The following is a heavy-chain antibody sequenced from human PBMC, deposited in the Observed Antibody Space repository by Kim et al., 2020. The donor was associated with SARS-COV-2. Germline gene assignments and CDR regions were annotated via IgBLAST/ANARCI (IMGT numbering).Heavy chain of an antibody. D-gene: IGHD1-26*01. Sequence: GGSLRLSCVASGFTFSSYAMGWIRQAPGKGLEWVATISGGAVDTYYADSVKGRFTISRDNSKNTVFLQINSLNGEDTALYYCARDPLGGAFDNWGQGTLV. V-gene: IGHV3-23*01. J-gene: IGHJ4*02. CDR2: ISGGAVDT. CDR1: GFTFSSYA. CDR3: ARDPLGGAFDN.